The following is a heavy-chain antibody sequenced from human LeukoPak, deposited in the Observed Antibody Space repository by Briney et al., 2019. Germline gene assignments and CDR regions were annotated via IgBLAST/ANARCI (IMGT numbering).Heavy chain of an antibody. J-gene: IGHJ4*02. CDR1: GSRFTSYW. CDR3: ARKNSGSFEGGDTGYFFDY. D-gene: IGHD3-9*01. Sequence: GASLQISCQGSGSRFTSYWIGWVRRMPGKGLEWMGIIYHGDCDTRYSPSFQGQVTISADKSISTASLQRSSLKASDTAMYYCARKNSGSFEGGDTGYFFDYWGEGTLVTVS. V-gene: IGHV5-51*01. CDR2: IYHGDCDT.